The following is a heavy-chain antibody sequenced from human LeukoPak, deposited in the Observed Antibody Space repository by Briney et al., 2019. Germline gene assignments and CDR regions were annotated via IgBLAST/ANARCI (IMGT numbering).Heavy chain of an antibody. CDR2: IYSGGST. J-gene: IGHJ6*02. Sequence: GGSLRLSCAASGFTVSSNYMSWVRQAPGKGLDWVSVIYSGGSTYYADSVKGRFTISRDNSKNTLYLQMNSLRAEDTAVYYCARDRGCSNQPDYYYYGMDVWGQGTTVTVSS. D-gene: IGHD3-10*01. CDR3: ARDRGCSNQPDYYYYGMDV. CDR1: GFTVSSNY. V-gene: IGHV3-53*01.